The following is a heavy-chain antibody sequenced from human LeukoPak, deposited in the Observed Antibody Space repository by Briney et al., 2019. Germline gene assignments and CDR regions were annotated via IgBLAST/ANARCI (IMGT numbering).Heavy chain of an antibody. V-gene: IGHV1-2*04. CDR3: ARDPLSRGFGAYYYYGMDV. J-gene: IGHJ6*02. CDR1: GYTFTGYY. CDR2: INPNSGGT. Sequence: ASVKVSCKASGYTFTGYYMHWVRQAPGQGLEWMGWINPNSGGTNYAQKFQGWVTMTRDTSISTAYMELSRLRSDDTAVYYCARDPLSRGFGAYYYYGMDVWGQGTTVTVSS. D-gene: IGHD3-10*01.